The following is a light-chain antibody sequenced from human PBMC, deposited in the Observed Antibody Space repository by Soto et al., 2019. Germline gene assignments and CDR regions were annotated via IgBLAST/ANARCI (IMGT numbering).Light chain of an antibody. V-gene: IGKV3-11*01. Sequence: EIVLTQSPATLSLSPGERATLSCRASQSVSSSLAWYQQKPGQAPRLLIYDVSNRATGIPARFSGSGSGTDFTLTIRGLEPEDFGVYYCQQRSNWPQVTFGGGTKVEI. CDR2: DVS. J-gene: IGKJ4*01. CDR3: QQRSNWPQVT. CDR1: QSVSSS.